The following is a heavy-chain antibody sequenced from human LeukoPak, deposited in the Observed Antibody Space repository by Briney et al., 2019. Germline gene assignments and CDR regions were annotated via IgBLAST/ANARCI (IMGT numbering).Heavy chain of an antibody. CDR2: IYPGDSDT. CDR3: ARHLRDCSSTSCYGTYWFDH. V-gene: IGHV5-51*01. D-gene: IGHD2-2*01. CDR1: GYSFTTYW. Sequence: GESLKISCKGSGYSFTTYWIGWVRQMPGTGLEWMGIIYPGDSDTRYSPPFQGQVTISADKSISTAYLQWSSLKASDTAMYYCARHLRDCSSTSCYGTYWFDHWGQGTLVTVSS. J-gene: IGHJ5*02.